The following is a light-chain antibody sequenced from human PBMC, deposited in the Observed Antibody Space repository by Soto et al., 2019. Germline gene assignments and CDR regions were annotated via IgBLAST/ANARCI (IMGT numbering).Light chain of an antibody. J-gene: IGKJ2*01. CDR1: QSVSSN. Sequence: EIVMTQSPANLSVSPGERATLSCRASQSVSSNLAWYQQKPGQAPRLLIYGASTRATGIPARFSGSGSGTEFTLTISSLQSEDFAVYYCQQYNYWPPLYTFGQATKLEI. CDR3: QQYNYWPPLYT. CDR2: GAS. V-gene: IGKV3-15*01.